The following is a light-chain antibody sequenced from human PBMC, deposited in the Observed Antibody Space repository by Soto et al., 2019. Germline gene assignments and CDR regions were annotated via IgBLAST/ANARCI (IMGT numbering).Light chain of an antibody. CDR2: EVS. Sequence: QSALTQPASVSGSPGQSITISCTGTSSDVGGYNYVSWYQHHPGKAPKLMIYEVSNRPSGVSNRFSGSTSGNTASLTISALQAEDEAYYYCSSYTGSSTPVFGGGTKLTVL. CDR1: SSDVGGYNY. J-gene: IGLJ3*02. V-gene: IGLV2-14*01. CDR3: SSYTGSSTPV.